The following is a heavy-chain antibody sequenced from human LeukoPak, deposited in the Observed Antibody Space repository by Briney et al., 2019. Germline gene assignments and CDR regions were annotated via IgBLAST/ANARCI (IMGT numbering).Heavy chain of an antibody. Sequence: PSETLSLTCTVSNASVSSYYWSWIRQPPGKGLEWIGYIFHRGRTNYNPSLKSRITISMDTSKNQVSLKLNSVTAADTAVYYCARIYGDYVFYYAMDVWGQGTTATVSS. CDR1: NASVSSYY. J-gene: IGHJ6*02. CDR3: ARIYGDYVFYYAMDV. CDR2: IFHRGRT. D-gene: IGHD4-17*01. V-gene: IGHV4-59*08.